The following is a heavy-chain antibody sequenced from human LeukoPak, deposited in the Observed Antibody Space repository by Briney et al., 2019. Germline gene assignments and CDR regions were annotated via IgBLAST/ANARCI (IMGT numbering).Heavy chain of an antibody. J-gene: IGHJ4*02. V-gene: IGHV3-30*03. CDR1: GFTFSSYG. CDR3: ARTREQWQVLDY. CDR2: ISHEGSNK. D-gene: IGHD6-19*01. Sequence: GGSLRLSCAASGFTFSSYGMHWVRQAPGKGLEWVAVISHEGSNKYYGDSVKGRFTISRDNSKNMVYLQMNSLRAEDTAVYYCARTREQWQVLDYWGQGTLVTVSS.